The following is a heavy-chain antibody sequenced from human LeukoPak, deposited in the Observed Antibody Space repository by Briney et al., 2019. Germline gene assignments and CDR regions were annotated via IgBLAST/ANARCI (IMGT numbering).Heavy chain of an antibody. Sequence: SETLSLTCTVSGGSISSYYWSWIRQPPGKGLEWIGYIYYSGSTNYNPSLKSRVTISEDTSKNQFSLKLSSVTAADTAVYYCARGRDGSGSRFDYWGQGTLVTVSS. J-gene: IGHJ4*02. CDR3: ARGRDGSGSRFDY. CDR2: IYYSGST. V-gene: IGHV4-59*01. D-gene: IGHD3-10*01. CDR1: GGSISSYY.